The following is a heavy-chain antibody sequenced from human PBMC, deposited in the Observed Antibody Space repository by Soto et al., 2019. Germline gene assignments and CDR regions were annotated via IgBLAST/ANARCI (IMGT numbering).Heavy chain of an antibody. V-gene: IGHV1-69*13. CDR3: ARDLPSCSSTSCPGDRFDP. CDR2: IIPIFGTA. CDR1: GGTFSSYA. D-gene: IGHD2-2*01. Sequence: ASVEVSCKASGGTFSSYASSWVRQAPGQGLEWMGGIIPIFGTANYAQKFQGRVTITADESTSTAYMELSSLRSEDTAVYYCARDLPSCSSTSCPGDRFDPWGQGTVVNVSS. J-gene: IGHJ5*02.